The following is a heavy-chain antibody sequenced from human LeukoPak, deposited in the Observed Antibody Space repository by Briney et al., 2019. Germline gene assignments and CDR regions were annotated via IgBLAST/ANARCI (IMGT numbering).Heavy chain of an antibody. V-gene: IGHV4-30-4*08. D-gene: IGHD3-9*01. CDR3: ARRAGPRSFDSLGHFDY. CDR1: GGSISSGDYY. Sequence: PSETLSLTCTVSGGSISSGDYYWSWIRQPPGKGLEWIGYIHYSGSTYYNPSLKSRVTISVDTSKNQFSLKLSSVTAADTAVYYCARRAGPRSFDSLGHFDYWGQGTLVTVSS. CDR2: IHYSGST. J-gene: IGHJ4*02.